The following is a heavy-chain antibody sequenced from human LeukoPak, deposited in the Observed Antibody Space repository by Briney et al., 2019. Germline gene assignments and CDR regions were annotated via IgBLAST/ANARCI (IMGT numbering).Heavy chain of an antibody. Sequence: PGRSLRLSCAASGFTFSSYGMHWVRQAPGQGLDWVSVIYSGGSTYYADSVKGRFTISRDNSKNTLYLQMNSLRAEDTAVYYCARGRRDFDYWGQGTLVAVSS. J-gene: IGHJ4*02. V-gene: IGHV3-53*01. CDR3: ARGRRDFDY. CDR2: IYSGGST. CDR1: GFTFSSYG.